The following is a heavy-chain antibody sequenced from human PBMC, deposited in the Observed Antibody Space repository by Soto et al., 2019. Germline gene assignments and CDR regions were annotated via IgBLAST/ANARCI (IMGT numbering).Heavy chain of an antibody. CDR2: IYYSGST. Sequence: QVQLQESGPGLVKPSQTLSLTCTVSGGSISSGGYYWSWIRQHPGKGLEWIGYIYYSGSTYYNPSLKNRITISVDTDKNRSALKLSSVTAADTAVYYCASSDCTNGVCYPIGYWGQGTLVTVSS. D-gene: IGHD2-8*01. V-gene: IGHV4-31*03. CDR1: GGSISSGGYY. CDR3: ASSDCTNGVCYPIGY. J-gene: IGHJ4*02.